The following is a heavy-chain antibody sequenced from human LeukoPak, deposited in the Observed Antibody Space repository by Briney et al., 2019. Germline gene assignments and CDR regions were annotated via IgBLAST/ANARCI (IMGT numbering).Heavy chain of an antibody. Sequence: PSETLSLTCTVSSGSISTSNYYWGWVRQPPGTGLEWIGSIYYSGSTYYNPSLKNRLTISVDTSKNQFSLKLSSVTAADTAVYYCARTRYYYGSRSYGAPHYFDYWGQGTLVTVSS. CDR2: IYYSGST. CDR1: SGSISTSNYY. CDR3: ARTRYYYGSRSYGAPHYFDY. J-gene: IGHJ4*02. D-gene: IGHD3-10*01. V-gene: IGHV4-39*01.